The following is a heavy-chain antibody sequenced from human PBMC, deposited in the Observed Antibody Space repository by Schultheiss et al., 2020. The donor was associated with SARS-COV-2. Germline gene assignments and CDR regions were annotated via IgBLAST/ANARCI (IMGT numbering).Heavy chain of an antibody. D-gene: IGHD5-24*01. V-gene: IGHV1-2*02. J-gene: IGHJ4*02. CDR3: ARGRVEMATIFDY. CDR2: INPISGGT. CDR1: GYTFTGYY. Sequence: ASVKVSCKASGYTFTGYYMHWVRQAPGQGLEWMGWINPISGGTNYAQKFQGRVTMTRDTSISTAYMELSRLRSDDTAVYYCARGRVEMATIFDYWGQGTLVTVSS.